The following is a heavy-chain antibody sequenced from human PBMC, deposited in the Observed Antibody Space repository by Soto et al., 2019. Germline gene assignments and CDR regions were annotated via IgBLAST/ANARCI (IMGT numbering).Heavy chain of an antibody. CDR3: ARERYYYDSSGYHP. Sequence: PSETLSLTCAVYGGSFSGYYWSWIRQPPGKGLEWIGEINHSGSTNYNPSIKSRVTITIDTSKNQYSLKLSTVTAADSSFYYCARERYYYDSSGYHPWGQGTLVTVSS. CDR1: GGSFSGYY. CDR2: INHSGST. D-gene: IGHD3-22*01. J-gene: IGHJ5*02. V-gene: IGHV4-34*01.